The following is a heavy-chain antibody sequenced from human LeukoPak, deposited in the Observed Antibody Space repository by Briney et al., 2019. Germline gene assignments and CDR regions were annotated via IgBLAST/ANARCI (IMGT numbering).Heavy chain of an antibody. V-gene: IGHV1-2*02. CDR1: VYRFTGYS. D-gene: IGHD1-26*01. J-gene: IGHJ4*02. CDR2: INPDTGAT. Sequence: ASVKVSCKASVYRFTGYSMHWVRQAPGQGLEWMGWINPDTGATNYAQKFQGRVTMTRDTSISTAYMELSSLRSDDTAVYYCAPTAAKSGTYYFDYWGQGTLVTVSS. CDR3: APTAAKSGTYYFDY.